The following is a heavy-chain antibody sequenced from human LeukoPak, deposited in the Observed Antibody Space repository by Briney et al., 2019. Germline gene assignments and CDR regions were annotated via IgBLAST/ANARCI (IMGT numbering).Heavy chain of an antibody. D-gene: IGHD3-22*01. CDR3: TTDRRYYYDSSGYYFVAPFDY. CDR2: IKSKTDGATT. J-gene: IGHJ4*02. V-gene: IGHV3-15*01. Sequence: PGGSLRLSCAATGFTFSNYWMHWVRQAPGKGLEWVGRIKSKTDGATTDYSAPVKGRFTISRDDSKNMVYLQMNSLKTEDTAVYYCTTDRRYYYDSSGYYFVAPFDYWGQGALVTVSS. CDR1: GFTFSNYW.